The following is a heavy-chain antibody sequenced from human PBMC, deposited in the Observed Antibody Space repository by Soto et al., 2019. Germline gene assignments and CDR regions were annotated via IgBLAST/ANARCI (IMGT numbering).Heavy chain of an antibody. V-gene: IGHV4-30-4*01. CDR3: GRVVSAAGLWFGP. J-gene: IGHJ5*02. Sequence: QVQLQESGPGLVKPSQTLSLTCTVSGGSISNGDYYWSWIRQPPGKGLEWIGYIYFSGSTDYNPTLKSRVSISIYTSNSRFSLNVTSVSAADTAVYYCGRVVSAAGLWFGPWGQGSLVTVSS. CDR2: IYFSGST. CDR1: GGSISNGDYY. D-gene: IGHD6-13*01.